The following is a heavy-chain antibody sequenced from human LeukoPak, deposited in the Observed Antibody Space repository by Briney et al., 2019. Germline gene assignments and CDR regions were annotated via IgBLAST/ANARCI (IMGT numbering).Heavy chain of an antibody. CDR3: AKQLGYCSDGSCYFPY. Sequence: GGSLRLSCAAPGFTFSSSAMSWVRQAPGKGLEWVSALSNNGGYTYYADSVQGRFTISRDNSKSTLCLQMNSLRAEDTAVYYCAKQLGYCSDGSCYFPYWGQGTLVTVSS. CDR2: LSNNGGYT. CDR1: GFTFSSSA. V-gene: IGHV3-23*01. D-gene: IGHD2-15*01. J-gene: IGHJ4*02.